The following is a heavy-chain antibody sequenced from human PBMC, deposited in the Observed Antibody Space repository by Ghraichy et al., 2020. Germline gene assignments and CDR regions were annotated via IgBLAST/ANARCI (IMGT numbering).Heavy chain of an antibody. CDR2: IYYSGRT. CDR3: ASDLTRGGDWGGWFDP. Sequence: SETLSLTCTVSGGSISSYYWSWLRQPPGKGLEWIGYIYYSGRTYYNPSLKSRVTISVDTSKNQFSLKLSSVTAADTAVYYCASDLTRGGDWGGWFDPWGQANLVSVSS. CDR1: GGSISSYY. V-gene: IGHV4-59*01. J-gene: IGHJ5*02. D-gene: IGHD2-21*02.